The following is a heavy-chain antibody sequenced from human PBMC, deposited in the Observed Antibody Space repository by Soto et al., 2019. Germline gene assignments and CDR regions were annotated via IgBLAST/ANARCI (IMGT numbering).Heavy chain of an antibody. CDR1: GGSISSGDYY. J-gene: IGHJ2*01. Sequence: QVQLQESGPGLVKPSQTLSLTCTVSGGSISSGDYYWSWIRQPPGKGLEWIGYIYYSGSTYYNPSLRSRVTISXXTXKXXFSLKLSFVTAADTAVYYCARGLRSTVTTYWYFDLWGRGTLVTVSS. D-gene: IGHD4-17*01. CDR2: IYYSGST. CDR3: ARGLRSTVTTYWYFDL. V-gene: IGHV4-30-4*01.